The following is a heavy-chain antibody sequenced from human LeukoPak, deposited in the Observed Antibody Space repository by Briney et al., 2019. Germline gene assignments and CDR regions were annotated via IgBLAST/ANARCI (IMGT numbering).Heavy chain of an antibody. CDR3: AKDSPGIVVVPAETYFDY. Sequence: GGSLRLSCAASGFTFSSYGMHWVRQAPGKGLEWVAFIRYDGSNKYYADSVKGRFTISRDNSKNTLYLQMNSLRAEDTAVYYCAKDSPGIVVVPAETYFDYWGQGTLVTVSS. J-gene: IGHJ4*02. V-gene: IGHV3-30*02. D-gene: IGHD2-2*01. CDR2: IRYDGSNK. CDR1: GFTFSSYG.